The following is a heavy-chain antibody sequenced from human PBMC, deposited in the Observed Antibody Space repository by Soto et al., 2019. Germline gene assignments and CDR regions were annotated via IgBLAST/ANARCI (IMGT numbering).Heavy chain of an antibody. D-gene: IGHD3-9*01. J-gene: IGHJ2*01. Sequence: PSETLSLTCAVYGGSFSGYYWSWIRQPPGKGLEWIGEINHSGSTNYNPSLKSRVTISVDTSKNQFSLKLSSVTAADTAVYYCAKVNYDILTGGYWYFDLWGRGTLVTVSS. CDR1: GGSFSGYY. CDR3: AKVNYDILTGGYWYFDL. CDR2: INHSGST. V-gene: IGHV4-34*01.